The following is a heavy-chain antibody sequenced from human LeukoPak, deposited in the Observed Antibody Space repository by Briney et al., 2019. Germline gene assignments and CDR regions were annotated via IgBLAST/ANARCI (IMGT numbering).Heavy chain of an antibody. CDR1: GYSFTSYW. D-gene: IGHD1-14*01. J-gene: IGHJ5*02. CDR3: ARALRYNRYNWFDP. CDR2: IYPGDSDT. V-gene: IGHV5-51*01. Sequence: GESLKISCKGSGYSFTSYWIGWVRQMPGKGLEWLGIIYPGDSDTRYSPSFQGQVTISADKSINTAYLQWSSLKASDTAMYYCARALRYNRYNWFDPWGQGTLVTVSS.